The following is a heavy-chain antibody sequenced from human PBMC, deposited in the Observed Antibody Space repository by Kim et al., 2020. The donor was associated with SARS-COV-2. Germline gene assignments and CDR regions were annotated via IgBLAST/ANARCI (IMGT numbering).Heavy chain of an antibody. CDR1: GGSFSGYY. CDR2: INHSGST. V-gene: IGHV4-34*01. J-gene: IGHJ4*02. D-gene: IGHD6-13*01. CDR3: ARSPPPYSSSWYKAPFDY. Sequence: SETLSLTCAVYGGSFSGYYWSWIRQPPGKGLEWIGEINHSGSTNYNPSLKSRVTISVDTSKNQFSLKLSSVTAADTAVYYCARSPPPYSSSWYKAPFDYWGQGTLVTVSS.